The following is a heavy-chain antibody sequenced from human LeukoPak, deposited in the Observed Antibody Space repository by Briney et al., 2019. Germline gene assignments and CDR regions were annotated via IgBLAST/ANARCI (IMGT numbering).Heavy chain of an antibody. Sequence: PGGSLRLSCAASGFTFSTYAMSWVRQAPGKGLEWVSAISRDGGSTYYADSVKGRFTISRDNAKNSLCLQMNSLRAEDTAVYYCARVGYCSSTSCSPYYYYGMDVWGQGTTVTVSS. CDR1: GFTFSTYA. CDR3: ARVGYCSSTSCSPYYYYGMDV. D-gene: IGHD2-2*01. V-gene: IGHV3-23*01. J-gene: IGHJ6*02. CDR2: ISRDGGST.